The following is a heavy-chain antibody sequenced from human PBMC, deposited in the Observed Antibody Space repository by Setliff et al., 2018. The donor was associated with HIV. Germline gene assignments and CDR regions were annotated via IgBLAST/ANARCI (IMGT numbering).Heavy chain of an antibody. CDR2: LYSGDRI. J-gene: IGHJ1*01. Sequence: AGGSLRLSCAASGFTFTSYAMNWVRQAPGKGLEWVSVLYSGDRIYYTDSVKGRFTISSDNSKNTLYLQMNSLRGEDTAVYYCATDPRRLSYWGQGTLVTVSS. D-gene: IGHD2-21*01. CDR3: ATDPRRLSY. CDR1: GFTFTSYA. V-gene: IGHV3-66*02.